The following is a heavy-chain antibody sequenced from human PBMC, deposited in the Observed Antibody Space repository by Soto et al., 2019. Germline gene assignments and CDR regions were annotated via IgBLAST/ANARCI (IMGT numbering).Heavy chain of an antibody. CDR2: IIPLLGIA. V-gene: IGHV1-69*02. CDR1: GGTFSSYS. Sequence: QVQLVQSGAEVKKPGSSVKVSCKASGGTFSSYSISWVRQAPGQGLEWMGRIIPLLGIANYAQKLQGRVTNTADKSTGTAYMALSSLRSEDTAVYYCARGAAGIAVAGPSYYFDYWGQGTLVTVSS. CDR3: ARGAAGIAVAGPSYYFDY. J-gene: IGHJ4*02. D-gene: IGHD6-19*01.